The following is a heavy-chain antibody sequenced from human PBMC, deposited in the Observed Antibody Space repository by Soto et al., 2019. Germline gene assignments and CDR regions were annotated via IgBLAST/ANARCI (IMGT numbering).Heavy chain of an antibody. J-gene: IGHJ5*02. CDR2: ISSSGDSS. D-gene: IGHD6-13*01. Sequence: GGSLRLSCVGSGITFSTYAMNWVRQAPGKGLEWVSVISSSGDSSHYADSVKGRFTISRDNSKNTVYLQMNSLRAEDTAVYYCAKDLTGLQYRNSWYEFDLWCQGILVNVS. CDR1: GITFSTYA. V-gene: IGHV3-23*01. CDR3: AKDLTGLQYRNSWYEFDL.